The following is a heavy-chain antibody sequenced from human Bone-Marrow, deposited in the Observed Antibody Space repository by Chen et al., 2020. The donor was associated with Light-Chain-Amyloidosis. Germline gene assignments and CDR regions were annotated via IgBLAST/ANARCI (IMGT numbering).Heavy chain of an antibody. CDR2: ISYDGSNK. Sequence: QVQLVESGGGVVQPGRSLRLSCAASGFTFSSYAMHWVRQAPGKGLEWVAVISYDGSNKYYADSVKGRFTISGDNSKNTLYLQMNSLRAEDTAVYYCAREPRDFFGVVNLILYYFDYWGQGTLVTVSS. CDR3: AREPRDFFGVVNLILYYFDY. J-gene: IGHJ4*02. V-gene: IGHV3-30-3*01. CDR1: GFTFSSYA. D-gene: IGHD3-3*01.